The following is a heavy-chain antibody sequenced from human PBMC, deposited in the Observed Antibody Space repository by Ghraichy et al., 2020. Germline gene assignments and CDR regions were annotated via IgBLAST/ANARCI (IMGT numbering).Heavy chain of an antibody. Sequence: SGPTLVKPTQTLALTCAFSGFSLSTSGVGVGWLRQPPGKALEWLAVIYWDDNKRYTPSLKSRLAISKDTSNNQVVLTMTNMDPVDTATYYCAHRHSKSGTYWDSGYFDFWGPGTLVTVSS. CDR3: AHRHSKSGTYWDSGYFDF. D-gene: IGHD1-26*01. CDR1: GFSLSTSGVG. CDR2: IYWDDNK. V-gene: IGHV2-5*02. J-gene: IGHJ4*02.